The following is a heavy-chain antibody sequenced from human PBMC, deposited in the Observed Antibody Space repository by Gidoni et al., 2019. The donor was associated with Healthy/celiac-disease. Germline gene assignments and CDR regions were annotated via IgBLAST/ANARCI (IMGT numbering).Heavy chain of an antibody. Sequence: QVQLQQWGAGLLKPSETLSLPCAVYGGSFSGYYWSWIRQPPGQGLEWIGEINHSGSTNYNPSLKSRVTISVDTSKNQFSLKLSSVTAADTAVYYCARGLLKKNFDYWGQGTLVTVSS. J-gene: IGHJ4*02. CDR2: INHSGST. CDR3: ARGLLKKNFDY. V-gene: IGHV4-34*01. CDR1: GGSFSGYY.